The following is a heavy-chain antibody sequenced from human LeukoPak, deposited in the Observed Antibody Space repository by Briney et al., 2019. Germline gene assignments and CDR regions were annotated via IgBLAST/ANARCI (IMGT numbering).Heavy chain of an antibody. V-gene: IGHV3-23*01. D-gene: IGHD3-9*01. CDR3: AKEQGYDILTGYEDYFDY. J-gene: IGHJ4*02. Sequence: PGGSLRLSCAASGFTFSSYAMSWVRQAPGKGLEWVSAISGSGGSTYYADSVKGRFTISRDNSKNTLYLQMNSLRAEDTAVYYCAKEQGYDILTGYEDYFDYWGQGTLVTVSS. CDR1: GFTFSSYA. CDR2: ISGSGGST.